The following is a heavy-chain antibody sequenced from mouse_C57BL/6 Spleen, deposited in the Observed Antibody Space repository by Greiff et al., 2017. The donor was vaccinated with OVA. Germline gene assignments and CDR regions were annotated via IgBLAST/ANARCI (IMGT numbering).Heavy chain of an antibody. CDR1: GFTFTDYY. Sequence: EVKLMESGGGLVQPGGSLSLSCAASGFTFTDYYMSWVRQPPGKALEWLGFIRNKANGYTTEYSASVKGRFTISRDNSQSILYLQMNALRAEDSATYYCARYFDGPWYFDVWGTGTTVTVSS. CDR3: ARYFDGPWYFDV. J-gene: IGHJ1*03. V-gene: IGHV7-3*01. CDR2: IRNKANGYTT. D-gene: IGHD2-3*01.